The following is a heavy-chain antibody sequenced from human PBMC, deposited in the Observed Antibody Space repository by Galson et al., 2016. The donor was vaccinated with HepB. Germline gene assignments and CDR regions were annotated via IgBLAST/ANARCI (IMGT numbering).Heavy chain of an antibody. CDR2: ISSNGGYT. J-gene: IGHJ4*02. D-gene: IGHD6-19*01. V-gene: IGHV3-64D*06. CDR3: VSSETGYNSGWYYFDY. CDR1: GFTFRNYP. Sequence: SLRLSCAASGFTFRNYPMHWVRLRQAPGKGLEYVSSISSNGGYTYYADSVKGRFSISRDNSKNTLYLQMSSLRAEDTAIYYCVSSETGYNSGWYYFDYWGQGTLVTVSS.